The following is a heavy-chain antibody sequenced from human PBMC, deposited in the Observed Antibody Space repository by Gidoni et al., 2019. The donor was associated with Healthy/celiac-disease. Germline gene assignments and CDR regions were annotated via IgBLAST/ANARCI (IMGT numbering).Heavy chain of an antibody. J-gene: IGHJ6*02. D-gene: IGHD4-17*01. V-gene: IGHV4-59*01. CDR3: ARDYTRAYGDYLYYYGMDV. Sequence: QVQLQESGPGLVKPSETLSLPCTVSVGSLCSYSCSWIRQPPGKGLEWIGYIYYSGSTNYNPSLKSRVTISVDTSKNQCSLKRSSGTAADTAVYYWARDYTRAYGDYLYYYGMDVWGQGTTVTVSS. CDR1: VGSLCSYS. CDR2: IYYSGST.